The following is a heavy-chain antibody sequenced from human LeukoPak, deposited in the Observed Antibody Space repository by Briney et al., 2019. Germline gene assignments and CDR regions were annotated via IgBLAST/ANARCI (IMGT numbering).Heavy chain of an antibody. CDR1: GFTFSSYE. V-gene: IGHV3-48*03. CDR2: ISSSGSTI. Sequence: GGSLRLSCAASGFTFSSYEMNWVRQAPGKGLEWVSYISSSGSTIYYADSVKGRFTISRDNAKNSLYLRMNSLRAEDTAVYYCARGPYGSMDYWGQGTLVTVSS. CDR3: ARGPYGSMDY. J-gene: IGHJ4*02. D-gene: IGHD3-10*01.